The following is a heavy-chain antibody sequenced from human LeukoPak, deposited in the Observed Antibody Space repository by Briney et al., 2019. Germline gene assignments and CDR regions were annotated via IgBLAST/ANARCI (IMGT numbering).Heavy chain of an antibody. CDR3: ARVATGSYDWFDP. CDR1: GFTLNGYW. V-gene: IGHV3-74*01. D-gene: IGHD3-10*01. CDR2: INSDGSTT. J-gene: IGHJ5*02. Sequence: PGGSLKLSCAAPGFTLNGYWMHWVRQAPGKGLVWVSRINSDGSTTSYADSVKGRFTISRDNSKNTLYLQMNSLRAEDTAVYFCARVATGSYDWFDPWGQGTLVTVS.